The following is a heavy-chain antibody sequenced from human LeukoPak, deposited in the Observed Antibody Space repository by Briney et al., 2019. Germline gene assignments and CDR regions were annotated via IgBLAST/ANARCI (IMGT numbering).Heavy chain of an antibody. CDR3: ARGGGWGKRYFDY. CDR2: INHSGST. Sequence: PSETLSLTCAVYGGSFSGYYWSWIRQPPGKGLEWIGEINHSGSTNYNPSLKSRVTISVDTSKNQFSLKLSSVTAADTAVYYCARGGGWGKRYFDYGGQGTLVTVSS. V-gene: IGHV4-34*01. D-gene: IGHD3-16*01. CDR1: GGSFSGYY. J-gene: IGHJ4*02.